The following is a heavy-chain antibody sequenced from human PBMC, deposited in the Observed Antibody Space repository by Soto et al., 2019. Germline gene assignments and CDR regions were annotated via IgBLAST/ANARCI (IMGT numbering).Heavy chain of an antibody. J-gene: IGHJ3*02. V-gene: IGHV1-18*04. CDR2: INAFDDDT. CDR3: ARNLYGRAFDI. Sequence: QAQLEQSGPEVKRPGASLKVSCKASAYTFTSYHISWVRQAPGQGLEWIGWINAFDDDTNYSQKVQDRVTMTAHRSTDTAYLDLRSLGSDDTAIYYCARNLYGRAFDIWGQGTMVTVSS. D-gene: IGHD2-8*01. CDR1: AYTFTSYH.